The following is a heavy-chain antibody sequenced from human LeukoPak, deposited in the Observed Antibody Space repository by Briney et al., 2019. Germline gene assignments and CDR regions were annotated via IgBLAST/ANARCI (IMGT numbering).Heavy chain of an antibody. J-gene: IGHJ4*02. D-gene: IGHD2/OR15-2a*01. V-gene: IGHV3-23*01. CDR3: AKGQSATCFSGNNC. CDR2: ISGNSDFA. Sequence: GGSLRLSCAASGFTFSSYAMSWVRQAPGKGLEWVSAISGNSDFAYYADSVKGRFTISRDNSKDTLFLQMSSLRADDTAVYFCAKGQSATCFSGNNCWGQGTLVTVSS. CDR1: GFTFSSYA.